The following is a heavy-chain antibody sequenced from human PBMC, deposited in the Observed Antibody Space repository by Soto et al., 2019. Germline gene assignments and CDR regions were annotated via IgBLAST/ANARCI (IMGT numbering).Heavy chain of an antibody. CDR3: NWNHDIYYRMDD. J-gene: IGHJ6*04. V-gene: IGHV3-15*01. Sequence: EVQLVESGGGLVKPGGSLKLSCSASGFYFIDAWMSWVRQAPGKGLEWVARIKSRGSGGTTDYAAPVKGRFTISRDYSKNVIFLQMDSLKTDDTAVYYCNWNHDIYYRMDDWGKGTTVTVS. CDR1: GFYFIDAW. CDR2: IKSRGSGGTT. D-gene: IGHD1-1*01.